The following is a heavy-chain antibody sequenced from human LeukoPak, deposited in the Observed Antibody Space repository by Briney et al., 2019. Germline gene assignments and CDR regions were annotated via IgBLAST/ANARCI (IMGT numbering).Heavy chain of an antibody. J-gene: IGHJ4*02. CDR3: AKDRGYSSSFFEI. CDR2: ISWNSGKI. V-gene: IGHV3-9*03. D-gene: IGHD6-19*01. Sequence: PGGSLRLSCAASGFILDDYAMHWVRQAPGKGLEWVSGISWNSGKIDYADSVKGRFTISRDNAKNSLYLQMNSLRVEDMALYYCAKDRGYSSSFFEIWGQETLVTVSS. CDR1: GFILDDYA.